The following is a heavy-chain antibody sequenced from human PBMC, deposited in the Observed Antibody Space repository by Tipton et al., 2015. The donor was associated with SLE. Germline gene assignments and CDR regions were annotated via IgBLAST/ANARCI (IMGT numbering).Heavy chain of an antibody. CDR1: GGSISSSSYY. CDR2: TYYSGST. Sequence: TLSLTCTVSGGSISSSSYYWGWIRQPPGKGLEWIGSTYYSGSTYYNPSLKSRVTISVDTSKNQFSLKLSSVTAADTAVYYCATRFLTGDLGDAFDIWGQGTMVTVSS. D-gene: IGHD7-27*01. CDR3: ATRFLTGDLGDAFDI. J-gene: IGHJ3*02. V-gene: IGHV4-39*07.